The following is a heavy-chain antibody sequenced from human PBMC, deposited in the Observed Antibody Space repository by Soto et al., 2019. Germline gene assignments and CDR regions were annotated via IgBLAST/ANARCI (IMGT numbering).Heavy chain of an antibody. CDR1: GYTFTSYA. D-gene: IGHD3-22*01. J-gene: IGHJ4*02. Sequence: ASVKVSCKASGYTFTSYAMHWVRQAPGQRLEWMGWINAGNGNTKYSQKFQGRVTITRDTSASTAYMELSSLRSEDTAVYYCARVVGYYDDSSGHHYWGQGTLVIVSS. V-gene: IGHV1-3*01. CDR2: INAGNGNT. CDR3: ARVVGYYDDSSGHHY.